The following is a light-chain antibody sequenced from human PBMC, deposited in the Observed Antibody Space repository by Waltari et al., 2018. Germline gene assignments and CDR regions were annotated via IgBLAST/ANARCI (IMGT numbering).Light chain of an antibody. J-gene: IGLJ2*01. CDR2: AVS. CDR1: SSDVGNYKR. V-gene: IGLV2-23*02. Sequence: QSALTQPASVSGSPGQSITISCTGSSSDVGNYKRVSWYQQHPAKAPKVMIYAVSKRPAWVSVRVSGSKSGDTASLTISGLQPEDEADYFCCSYAGSSKGVFGGGTKVTVL. CDR3: CSYAGSSKGV.